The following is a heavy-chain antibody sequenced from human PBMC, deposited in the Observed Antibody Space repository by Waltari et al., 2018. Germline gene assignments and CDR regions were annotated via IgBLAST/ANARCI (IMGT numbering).Heavy chain of an antibody. CDR1: GGTFSSYT. V-gene: IGHV1-69*02. D-gene: IGHD3-22*01. Sequence: QVQLVQSGAEVKKPGSSVKVSCKASGGTFSSYTISWVRQAPGQGLEWMGRGIPILGIANYAQKSQGRATITADKATSTAYMELNSLRAEDTAVYYCARGLPAYYDSSGYPVGLDYWGQGTLVTVSS. CDR2: GIPILGIA. J-gene: IGHJ4*02. CDR3: ARGLPAYYDSSGYPVGLDY.